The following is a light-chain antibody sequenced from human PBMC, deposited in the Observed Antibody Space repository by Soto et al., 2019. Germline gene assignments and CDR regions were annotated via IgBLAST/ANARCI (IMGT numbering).Light chain of an antibody. CDR1: SSNIGAGYD. J-gene: IGLJ7*01. CDR2: GNN. Sequence: QPVLTQPPSVSGAPGQTITISCTGSSSNIGAGYDVHWYQQLPGRAPKLLIYGNNNRPSGVPDRFSGSKSGTSASLAISGLQSEDEADYHCATWDDSLNGLVFGGGTQLTVL. CDR3: ATWDDSLNGLV. V-gene: IGLV1-40*01.